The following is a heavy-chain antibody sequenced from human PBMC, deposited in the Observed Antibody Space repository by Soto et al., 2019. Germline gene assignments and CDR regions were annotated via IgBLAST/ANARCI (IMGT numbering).Heavy chain of an antibody. CDR2: VYYRWRS. Sequence: SETLSLTCTVSGGSVTNSSYYWGWIRQSPGKGLEWIGSVYYRWRSYSKSSVKSRVTISVDTSKNQFSLNLNSVTASDTAVYFCVSQRTSVINQAYFDYWGPGALVTVSS. CDR1: GGSVTNSSYY. J-gene: IGHJ4*02. CDR3: VSQRTSVINQAYFDY. V-gene: IGHV4-39*01.